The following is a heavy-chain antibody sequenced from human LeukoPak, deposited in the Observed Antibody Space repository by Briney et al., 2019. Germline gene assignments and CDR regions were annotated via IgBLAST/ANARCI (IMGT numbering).Heavy chain of an antibody. V-gene: IGHV4-39*01. Sequence: SETLSLTCTVSGGSISSSSYYWGWIRQPPGKGLEWIGSIYYSGSTYYNPSLKSRVTISVDTSKNQFSLKLSSVTAADTAVYYCARLGLFYWFDLWGQGTLVTVSS. J-gene: IGHJ5*02. D-gene: IGHD1-26*01. CDR3: ARLGLFYWFDL. CDR2: IYYSGST. CDR1: GGSISSSSYY.